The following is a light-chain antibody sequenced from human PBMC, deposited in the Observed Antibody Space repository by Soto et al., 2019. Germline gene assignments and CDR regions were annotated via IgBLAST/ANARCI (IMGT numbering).Light chain of an antibody. Sequence: QSVLTQSPSASASLGASVKLTCTLSSGHNSYAIAWHQQQPEKGPRYLMKLNSDGRHTKGDGIPDRFSGSSSGAERYLTIAVLQSEDEADYYCQTWGTGIQVFGGGTKLTV. V-gene: IGLV4-69*01. J-gene: IGLJ3*02. CDR1: SGHNSYA. CDR2: LNSDGRH. CDR3: QTWGTGIQV.